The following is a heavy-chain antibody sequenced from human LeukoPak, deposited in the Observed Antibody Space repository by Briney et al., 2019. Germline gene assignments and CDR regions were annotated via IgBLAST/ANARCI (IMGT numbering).Heavy chain of an antibody. D-gene: IGHD3-22*01. Sequence: SETLSLTCTVSGGSISSYYWGWIRQPPGKGLEWIVSISYSGRTYYNPSLQSRVTISVDTSKNQFSLKLSSVTAADTAIYYCASYRSLVIFDYWGQGALVTVSS. J-gene: IGHJ4*02. V-gene: IGHV4-39*01. CDR3: ASYRSLVIFDY. CDR2: ISYSGRT. CDR1: GGSISSYY.